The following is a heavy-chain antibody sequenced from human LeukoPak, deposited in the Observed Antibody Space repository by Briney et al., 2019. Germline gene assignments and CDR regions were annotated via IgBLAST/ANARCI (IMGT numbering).Heavy chain of an antibody. V-gene: IGHV4-59*01. J-gene: IGHJ4*02. D-gene: IGHD3-22*01. Sequence: PSETLSPTCTVSGGSISSYYWSWIRQPPGKGLEWIGYIYYSGSTNYNPSLKSRVTISVDTSKNQFSLKLSSVTAADTAVYYCARSGYYDSSGRNFDYWGQGTLVTVSS. CDR1: GGSISSYY. CDR3: ARSGYYDSSGRNFDY. CDR2: IYYSGST.